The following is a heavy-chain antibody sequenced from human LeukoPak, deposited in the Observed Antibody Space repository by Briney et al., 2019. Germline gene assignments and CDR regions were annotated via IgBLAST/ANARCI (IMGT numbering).Heavy chain of an antibody. V-gene: IGHV1-18*01. J-gene: IGHJ6*02. CDR3: ARERVTTSGKRYYYYGMDV. Sequence: ASVKVSCKASGCAFTSYGISWVRQAPGQGLEWMGWISAYNGNTNYAQKLQGRVTMTTDTSTSTAYMELRSLRSDDTAVYYCARERVTTSGKRYYYYGMDVWGQGTTVTVSS. CDR2: ISAYNGNT. CDR1: GCAFTSYG. D-gene: IGHD4-17*01.